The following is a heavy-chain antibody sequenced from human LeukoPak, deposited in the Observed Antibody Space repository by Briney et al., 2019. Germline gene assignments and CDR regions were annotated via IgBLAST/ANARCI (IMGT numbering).Heavy chain of an antibody. CDR3: ARGYGGKGGV. Sequence: SETLSLTCAVYGGSFSGYYWSWIRQPPGKGLEWIGEINHSGSTNYNPSLKSRVTISVDTSKNQFSLKLSSVTAADTAVYYCARGYGGKGGVWGQGTTVTVSS. D-gene: IGHD4-23*01. CDR2: INHSGST. CDR1: GGSFSGYY. J-gene: IGHJ6*02. V-gene: IGHV4-34*01.